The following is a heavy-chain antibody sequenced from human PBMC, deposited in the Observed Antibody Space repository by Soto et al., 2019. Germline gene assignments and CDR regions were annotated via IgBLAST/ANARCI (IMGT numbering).Heavy chain of an antibody. CDR3: ARLLGGHDSGDYYYYAMDV. CDR2: SSVSGSTI. D-gene: IGHD3-10*01. CDR1: GFTFSRYE. V-gene: IGHV3-48*03. Sequence: GSLRLSCAASGFTFSRYEMNWVRQAPGKGLEWVSYSSVSGSTIYHANSVKGRFTISRDNAKNSLFLQMNSLRAEDTAVYYCARLLGGHDSGDYYYYAMDVWGRGTTVT. J-gene: IGHJ6*02.